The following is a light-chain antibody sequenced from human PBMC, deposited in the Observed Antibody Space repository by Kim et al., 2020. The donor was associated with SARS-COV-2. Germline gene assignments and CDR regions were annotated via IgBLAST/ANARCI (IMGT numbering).Light chain of an antibody. CDR1: QYIDRY. J-gene: IGKJ5*01. V-gene: IGKV1-12*01. Sequence: DIQMTQSPSSVSASVGDRVTVTCRASQYIDRYLAWYQQKPGKPPKLLIYAASSLQSGVPSRFSGSGSGTDFTLTISSLQPEDFATYFCQHANSFPLPFGQGTRLEIK. CDR2: AAS. CDR3: QHANSFPLP.